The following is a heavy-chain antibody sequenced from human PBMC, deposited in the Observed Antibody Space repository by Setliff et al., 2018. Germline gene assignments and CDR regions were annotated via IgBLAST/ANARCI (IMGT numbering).Heavy chain of an antibody. J-gene: IGHJ1*01. CDR1: GGSVSDSTYY. CDR3: ARGYYDATGRVYFQY. CDR2: IYYSGST. V-gene: IGHV4-39*01. D-gene: IGHD3-22*01. Sequence: SETLSLTCTVSGGSVSDSTYYWGWVRQPPGKGLEWIGSIYYSGSTYYNPSLRSRVTISVDTPKNQFSLELTSVTAADTAVYFCARGYYDATGRVYFQYWGQGTLVTVSS.